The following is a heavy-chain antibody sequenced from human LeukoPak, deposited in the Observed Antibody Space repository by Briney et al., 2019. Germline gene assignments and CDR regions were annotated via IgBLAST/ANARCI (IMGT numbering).Heavy chain of an antibody. V-gene: IGHV4-39*07. CDR2: VYYSGST. Sequence: PSETPSLTCTVSGGSIRTTSYYWGWIRQPPGKGPEWIGSVYYSGSTYYNPTLKSRVTLAVDTSKNQFSLKLSSVTAADTAVYYCAGGGFGVVTAPFDPWGQGTLVTVSS. D-gene: IGHD2-21*02. CDR1: GGSIRTTSYY. CDR3: AGGGFGVVTAPFDP. J-gene: IGHJ5*02.